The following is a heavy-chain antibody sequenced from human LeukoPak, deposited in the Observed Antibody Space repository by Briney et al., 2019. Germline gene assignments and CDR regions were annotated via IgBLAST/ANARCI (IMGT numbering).Heavy chain of an antibody. D-gene: IGHD2-2*01. Sequence: GGSQRLSCAASGFTFSSYAMSWVRQAPGKGLEWVSAISGSGGSTYYADSVKGRFTISRDNSKNTLYLQMNSLRAEDTAVYYCAKGRPLGYCSSTSCSTVWSEFDYWGQGTLVTVSS. V-gene: IGHV3-23*01. CDR3: AKGRPLGYCSSTSCSTVWSEFDY. J-gene: IGHJ4*02. CDR2: ISGSGGST. CDR1: GFTFSSYA.